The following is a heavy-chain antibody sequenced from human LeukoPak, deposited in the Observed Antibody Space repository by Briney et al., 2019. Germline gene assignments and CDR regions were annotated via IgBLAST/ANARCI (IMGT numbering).Heavy chain of an antibody. D-gene: IGHD2-15*01. CDR3: ARENGYCSGSDCYSYFDS. CDR2: IKKTGIET. J-gene: IGHJ4*02. CDR1: GFTFSHFW. Sequence: GGSLRLSCAGSGFTFSHFWMSWVRQAPGKGLEWVAYIKKTGIETYYLDSVKGRSTITRDNNRNSLFLQMYSLRAEDTAVYFCARENGYCSGSDCYSYFDSWGQGTLVTVSS. V-gene: IGHV3-7*01.